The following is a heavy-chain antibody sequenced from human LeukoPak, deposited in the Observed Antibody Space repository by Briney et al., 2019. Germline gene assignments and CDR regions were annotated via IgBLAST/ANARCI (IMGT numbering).Heavy chain of an antibody. CDR3: ARDMRLITIFGVVGDYYYGMDV. CDR2: IIPIFGTA. V-gene: IGHV1-69*13. Sequence: SVKVSCKASGGTFSSYAISWVRQAPGQGLEWMGGIIPIFGTANYAQRFQGRVTITADESTSTAYMELSSLRSEDTAVYYCARDMRLITIFGVVGDYYYGMDVWGQGTTVTVSS. J-gene: IGHJ6*02. D-gene: IGHD3-3*01. CDR1: GGTFSSYA.